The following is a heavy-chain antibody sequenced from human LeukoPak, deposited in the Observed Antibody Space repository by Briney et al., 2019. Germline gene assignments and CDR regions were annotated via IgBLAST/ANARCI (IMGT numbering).Heavy chain of an antibody. J-gene: IGHJ4*02. CDR3: ARGCSSTSCLAFDY. CDR1: GFTFSNYW. CDR2: INGDGSST. V-gene: IGHV3-74*01. Sequence: PGGSLRLSCEASGFTFSNYWMHWVRQAPGKGLAWVSRINGDGSSTSYADSVKGRFTISRDNAKNMVYLQMNSLRAEDTAVFYCARGCSSTSCLAFDYWGQGTLVTVSS. D-gene: IGHD2-2*01.